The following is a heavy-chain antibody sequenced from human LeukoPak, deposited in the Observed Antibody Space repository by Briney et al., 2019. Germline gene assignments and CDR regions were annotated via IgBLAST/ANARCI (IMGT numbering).Heavy chain of an antibody. J-gene: IGHJ6*02. V-gene: IGHV4-59*08. CDR3: ARQDTAMNYYYYGMDV. Sequence: SETLSLTCTVSGGSISSYYWSWIRQPPGKGLEWIGYIYYSGSTNYNPSLKSRGTISVDTSKNQVSLKLSSVTAADTAVYYCARQDTAMNYYYYGMDVWGQGTTVTVSS. D-gene: IGHD5-18*01. CDR1: GGSISSYY. CDR2: IYYSGST.